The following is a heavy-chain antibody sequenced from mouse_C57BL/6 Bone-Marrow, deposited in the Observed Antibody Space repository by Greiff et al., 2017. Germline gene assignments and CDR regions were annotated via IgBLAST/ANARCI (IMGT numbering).Heavy chain of an antibody. CDR3: ARDDYYGRAYFDY. CDR1: GFTFSDYY. V-gene: IGHV5-16*01. J-gene: IGHJ2*01. D-gene: IGHD1-1*01. Sequence: EVKLMESEGGLVQPGSSMKLSCTASGFTFSDYYMAWVRQVPEKGLEWVANINYDGSSTYYLDSLKSRFIISRDNAKNILYLQMSSLKSEDTATYYGARDDYYGRAYFDYWGQGTTLTVSS. CDR2: INYDGSST.